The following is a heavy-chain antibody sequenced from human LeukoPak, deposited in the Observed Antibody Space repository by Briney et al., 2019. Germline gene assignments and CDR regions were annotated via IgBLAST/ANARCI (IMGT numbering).Heavy chain of an antibody. D-gene: IGHD2/OR15-2a*01. Sequence: GGSLRLSCAASGFTFSSYWMHWVRQAPGKGLVWVSRINSDGSSTSYADSVKGRFTISRDNAKNTLYLQMNSRGAQDTAVYYCANANIRPLSTDMDVWGQGPRSPSP. CDR2: INSDGSST. V-gene: IGHV3-74*01. CDR1: GFTFSSYW. J-gene: IGHJ6*02. CDR3: ANANIRPLSTDMDV.